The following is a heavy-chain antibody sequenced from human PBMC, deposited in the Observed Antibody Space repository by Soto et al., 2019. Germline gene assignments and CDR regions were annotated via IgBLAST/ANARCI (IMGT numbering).Heavy chain of an antibody. CDR1: GGFVRSDP. V-gene: IGHV1-69*01. CDR3: AKGEGQWELPL. D-gene: IGHD1-7*01. Sequence: QLQLVQSGAELKKPGSSVKVSCKASGGFVRSDPISWVRQAPGQGPEWIGGIIPVFGSPTYAEKFQGRVTITAAESSRTAYLELTSLKSADTAVYFCAKGEGQWELPLWGQGTQVTVSS. CDR2: IIPVFGSP. J-gene: IGHJ4*02.